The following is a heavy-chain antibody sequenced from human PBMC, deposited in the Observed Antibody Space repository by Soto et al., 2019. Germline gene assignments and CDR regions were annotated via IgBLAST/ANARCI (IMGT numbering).Heavy chain of an antibody. CDR2: ISGSGAGT. J-gene: IGHJ4*02. D-gene: IGHD6-19*01. CDR3: ARSKRDYSSGWYDDF. Sequence: PGGSLRLSCAASGFTFSSYAMSWVRQAPGKGLEWVSTISGSGAGTYYADSVKGRFTISRDNSKNTLYLQMNSLRAEDTAVLYCARSKRDYSSGWYDDFWGQGTLVTVSS. V-gene: IGHV3-23*01. CDR1: GFTFSSYA.